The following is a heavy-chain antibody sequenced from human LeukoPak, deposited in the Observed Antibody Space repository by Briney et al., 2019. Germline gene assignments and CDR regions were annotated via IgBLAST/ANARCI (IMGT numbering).Heavy chain of an antibody. CDR1: GLSVSSNY. CDR3: ARGARVRGVFPWPAYYYYMDV. J-gene: IGHJ6*03. CDR2: ISSSGSTI. V-gene: IGHV3-11*04. D-gene: IGHD3-10*01. Sequence: GESLRLSCTASGLSVSSNYMSWVRQAPGKGLEWVSYISSSGSTIYYADSVKGRFTISRDNAKNSLYLQMNSLRAEDTAVYYCARGARVRGVFPWPAYYYYMDVWGKGTTVTISS.